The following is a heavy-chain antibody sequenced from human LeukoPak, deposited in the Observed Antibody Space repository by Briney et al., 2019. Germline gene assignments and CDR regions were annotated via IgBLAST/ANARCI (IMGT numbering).Heavy chain of an antibody. D-gene: IGHD1-26*01. CDR3: AKRQGPNSGSYDWFDP. CDR2: IHSSGYT. CDR1: GGSIISNY. V-gene: IGHV4-4*09. J-gene: IGHJ5*02. Sequence: SETLSLTCTVSGGSIISNYWSWIRQPPGQGLEWIAYIHSSGYTNYNPSLKGRVTISVDTSKNQFSLKVSSVTAADTAVYYCAKRQGPNSGSYDWFDPWGQGTLVTVSS.